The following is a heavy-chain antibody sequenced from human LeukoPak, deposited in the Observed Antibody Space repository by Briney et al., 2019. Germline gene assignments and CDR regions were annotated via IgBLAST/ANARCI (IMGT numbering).Heavy chain of an antibody. CDR1: GVSFSGYY. V-gene: IGHV4-34*01. D-gene: IGHD2-21*01. CDR3: ARGRSMPSVVVKEGCFDP. J-gene: IGHJ5*02. Sequence: PSETLSLTCAVYGVSFSGYYWSRIREPPGKGLEWIVEINHSGSTNSNPSLKSRVTISVETSKNKFSLKLSSVTAADTAVYYCARGRSMPSVVVKEGCFDPWGQGTLVTVSS. CDR2: INHSGST.